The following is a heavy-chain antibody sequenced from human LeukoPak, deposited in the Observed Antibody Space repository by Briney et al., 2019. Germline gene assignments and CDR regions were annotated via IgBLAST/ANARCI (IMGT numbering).Heavy chain of an antibody. Sequence: PGGSLRLSCAASGFTFSSYSMNWVRQAPGKGLEWVSSISSSSSSYIYYADSVKGRFTISRDNAKNSLYLQMNSLRAEDTAVYYCARELRTIFRSGSGSVIDYWGQGTLVTVSS. CDR1: GFTFSSYS. D-gene: IGHD3-10*01. J-gene: IGHJ4*02. V-gene: IGHV3-21*01. CDR2: ISSSSSSYI. CDR3: ARELRTIFRSGSGSVIDY.